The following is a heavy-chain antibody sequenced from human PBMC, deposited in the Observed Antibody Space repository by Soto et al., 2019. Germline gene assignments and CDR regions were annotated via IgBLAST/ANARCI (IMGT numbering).Heavy chain of an antibody. CDR2: INAGNGNT. D-gene: IGHD2-2*01. V-gene: IGHV1-3*01. J-gene: IGHJ4*02. CDR1: GYTFTSYA. CDR3: AKEPRYCLGTSCEPVFDY. Sequence: ASVKVSCKASGYTFTSYAMHWVRQAPGQRLEWMGWINAGNGNTKYSQKFQGRVTITRDTSASTAYMELNSLRAEDSAVYYCAKEPRYCLGTSCEPVFDYWGQGTLVTVSS.